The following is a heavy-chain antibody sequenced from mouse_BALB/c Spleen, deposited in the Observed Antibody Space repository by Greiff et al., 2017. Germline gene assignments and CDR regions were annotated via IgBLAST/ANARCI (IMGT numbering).Heavy chain of an antibody. D-gene: IGHD2-10*01. CDR3: ARGTYYGNYDYAMDY. V-gene: IGHV5-4*02. CDR2: ISDGGSYT. CDR1: GFTFSDYY. J-gene: IGHJ4*01. Sequence: EVHLVESGGGLVKPGGSLKLSCAASGFTFSDYYMYWVRQTPEKRLEWVATISDGGSYTYYPDSVKGRFTISIDNAKNNLYLQMSSLKSEDTAMYYCARGTYYGNYDYAMDYWGQGTSVTVSS.